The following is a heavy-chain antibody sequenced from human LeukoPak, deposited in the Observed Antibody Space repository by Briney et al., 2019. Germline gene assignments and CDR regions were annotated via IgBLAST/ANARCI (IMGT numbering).Heavy chain of an antibody. Sequence: PSETLSLTCSVSGGSISHYYWSWIRQPPGKGLEWIGYIYYSGSTNYNPSLKSRVTISVDTSKNHFSLKLSSVTAADTAVYYCASLRHDYGDFSDFDYWGQGTLVTVSS. V-gene: IGHV4-59*12. CDR2: IYYSGST. D-gene: IGHD4-17*01. J-gene: IGHJ4*02. CDR1: GGSISHYY. CDR3: ASLRHDYGDFSDFDY.